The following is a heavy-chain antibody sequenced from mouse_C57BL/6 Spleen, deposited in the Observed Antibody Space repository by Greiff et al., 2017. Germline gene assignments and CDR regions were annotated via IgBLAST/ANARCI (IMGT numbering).Heavy chain of an antibody. CDR2: IDPSDSYT. CDR3: ALTMVTAGGRFDY. V-gene: IGHV1-69*01. J-gene: IGHJ2*01. D-gene: IGHD2-2*01. Sequence: QVQLQQPGAELVMPGASVKLSCKASGYTFTSYWMHWVKQRPGQGLEWIGEIDPSDSYTNYNQKFKGKSTLTVDKSSSTAYMQLSSLTSEDSAVYYCALTMVTAGGRFDYWGQGTTLTVSS. CDR1: GYTFTSYW.